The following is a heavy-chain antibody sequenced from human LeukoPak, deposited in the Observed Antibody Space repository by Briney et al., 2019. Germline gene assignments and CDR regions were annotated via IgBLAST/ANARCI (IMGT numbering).Heavy chain of an antibody. V-gene: IGHV4-59*01. Sequence: SETLSLTCTVSGGSISSYYWSWIRQPPGKGLERIGYIYYSGSTNYNPSLKSRVTISVDTSKNQFSLKLSSVTAADTAVYYCARERNYYGSGSYPDYWGQGTLVTVSS. D-gene: IGHD3-10*01. CDR2: IYYSGST. J-gene: IGHJ4*02. CDR3: ARERNYYGSGSYPDY. CDR1: GGSISSYY.